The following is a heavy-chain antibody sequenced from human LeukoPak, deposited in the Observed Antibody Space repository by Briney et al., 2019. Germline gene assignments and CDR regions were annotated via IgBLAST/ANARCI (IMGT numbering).Heavy chain of an antibody. CDR3: AKDLRLDYYDSSGSTDY. J-gene: IGHJ4*02. D-gene: IGHD3-22*01. Sequence: GGSLRLSCAASGFTFSSYAMSWVRQAPGKGLEWVSAISGSDGSTYYADSVKGRFTISRDNSKNTLYLQMNSLRAEDTAVYYCAKDLRLDYYDSSGSTDYWGQGTLVTVSS. CDR2: ISGSDGST. V-gene: IGHV3-23*01. CDR1: GFTFSSYA.